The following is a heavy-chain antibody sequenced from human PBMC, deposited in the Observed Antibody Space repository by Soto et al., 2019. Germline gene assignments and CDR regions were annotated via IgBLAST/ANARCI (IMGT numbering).Heavy chain of an antibody. CDR2: MYYSGST. D-gene: IGHD3-16*01. V-gene: IGHV4-31*03. CDR1: GGSISSGGYY. J-gene: IGHJ4*02. Sequence: QVQLQESGPGLLKPSQTLFLTCTVSGGSISSGGYYWSWIRQHPGKGLEWIGYMYYSGSTYYNPSRKIRVTVSVDTSKNQFYLKLSSVTAADTAVYFCARDWGRDGCFDYWGQGTLVTVSS. CDR3: ARDWGRDGCFDY.